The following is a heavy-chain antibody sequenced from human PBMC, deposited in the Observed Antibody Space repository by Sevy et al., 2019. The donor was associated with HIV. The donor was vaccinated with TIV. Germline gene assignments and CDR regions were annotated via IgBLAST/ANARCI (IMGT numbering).Heavy chain of an antibody. J-gene: IGHJ6*02. D-gene: IGHD6-13*01. CDR1: GYTFSGYD. CDR2: MNPDSGRR. V-gene: IGHV1-8*02. Sequence: ASVKVSCKASGYTFSGYDINWVRQATGQGLEWMGWMNPDSGRRGYAPKFQGRVTMTTNTFIDTAYMELRRLRSEDSAVYYCARADLDSSTFFYYYGMDVWGQGTTVTVSS. CDR3: ARADLDSSTFFYYYGMDV.